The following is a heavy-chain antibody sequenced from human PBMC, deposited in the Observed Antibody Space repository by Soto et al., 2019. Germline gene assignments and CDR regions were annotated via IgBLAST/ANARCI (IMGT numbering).Heavy chain of an antibody. CDR1: GGSISNSRYY. J-gene: IGHJ5*02. Sequence: PSETLSLTCTVSGGSISNSRYYWAWIRQPPGKGLEWIGSIYHTGNTYYNPSLRSRVTISVDTSKNQFSLKLTSVTAADTAVYCCARDYYDSSDYTTNWFDPWGQGTLVTVSS. CDR2: IYHTGNT. CDR3: ARDYYDSSDYTTNWFDP. D-gene: IGHD3-22*01. V-gene: IGHV4-39*01.